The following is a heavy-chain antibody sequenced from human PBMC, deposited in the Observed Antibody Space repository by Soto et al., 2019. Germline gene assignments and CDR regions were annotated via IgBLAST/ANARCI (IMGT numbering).Heavy chain of an antibody. CDR3: ARKSIAARGYYYYYYGMDV. D-gene: IGHD6-6*01. CDR2: IIPIFGTA. CDR1: GGTFSSYA. J-gene: IGHJ6*02. V-gene: IGHV1-69*13. Sequence: ASVKVSCKASGGTFSSYAISWVRQAPGQGLEWMGGIIPIFGTANYAQKFQGRVTITADESTSTAYMELSSLRSEDTAVYYCARKSIAARGYYYYYYGMDVWGQGTTVTVSS.